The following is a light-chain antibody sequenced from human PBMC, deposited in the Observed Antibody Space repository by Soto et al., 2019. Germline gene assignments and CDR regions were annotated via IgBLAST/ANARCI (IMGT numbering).Light chain of an antibody. J-gene: IGLJ1*01. V-gene: IGLV2-11*01. CDR2: DVI. CDR3: CSYAGSYTFV. Sequence: QSALTQPRSVSGSPGQSVTVSCSGTSSDVGGYDYVAWYQQYPGKAPILMIYDVIKRPSGVPDRFSGSKSGNTASLTISGLQAEDEADYYCCSYAGSYTFVFGTGTKLTVL. CDR1: SSDVGGYDY.